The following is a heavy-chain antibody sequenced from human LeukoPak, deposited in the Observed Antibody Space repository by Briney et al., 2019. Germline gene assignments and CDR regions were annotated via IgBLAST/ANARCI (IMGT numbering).Heavy chain of an antibody. J-gene: IGHJ6*02. D-gene: IGHD3-10*01. V-gene: IGHV3-33*01. Sequence: PGKSLRLSCAASGFAFSSYGMHWVRQAPGKGLEWVALIWYDGSNKYYAGSVKGRFTISRDSSKNTLYLEMSSLRAKDTAVYFCARERTLYVSGSGYGMDVWGQGTTVTVSS. CDR1: GFAFSSYG. CDR3: ARERTLYVSGSGYGMDV. CDR2: IWYDGSNK.